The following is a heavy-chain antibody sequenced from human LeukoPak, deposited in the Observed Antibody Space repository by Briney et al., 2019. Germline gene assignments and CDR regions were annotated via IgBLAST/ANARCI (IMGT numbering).Heavy chain of an antibody. CDR1: GYTLTELS. CDR3: ARESSWYPPDFDY. J-gene: IGHJ4*02. CDR2: ISAYNGNT. V-gene: IGHV1-18*01. D-gene: IGHD6-13*01. Sequence: GASVKVSCKVSGYTLTELSMHWVRQAPGQGLEWMGWISAYNGNTNYAQKLQGRVTMTTDTSTSTAYMELRSLRSDDTAVYYCARESSWYPPDFDYWGQGTLVTVSS.